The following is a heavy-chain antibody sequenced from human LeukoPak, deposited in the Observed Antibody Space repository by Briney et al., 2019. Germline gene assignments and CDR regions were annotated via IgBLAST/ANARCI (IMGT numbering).Heavy chain of an antibody. CDR2: ILFDGSKK. Sequence: PGGSLRLSCAASGFTFGSYSMHWVRQAPGKGLEWVAAILFDGSKKYVADAVKGRFTISRDNSENSLYLQMNSLRGVDTAVYYCARDRHFGSENRLSYFDYWGQGTLVTVSS. CDR1: GFTFGSYS. D-gene: IGHD1-14*01. CDR3: ARDRHFGSENRLSYFDY. J-gene: IGHJ4*02. V-gene: IGHV3-30*04.